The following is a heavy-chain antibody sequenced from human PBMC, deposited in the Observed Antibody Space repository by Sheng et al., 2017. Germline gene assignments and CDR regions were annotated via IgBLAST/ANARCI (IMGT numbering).Heavy chain of an antibody. J-gene: IGHJ4*02. V-gene: IGHV3-48*04. Sequence: EVQLVESGGGLVQPGGSLRLSCAASGFTFRTYGMNWVRQAPGKGLESVSYISGTGSAKYYVDSVKGRFTVSRDNAKDSLYLQMDDLRVDDTAVYYCARSPNYQSSGWYRAPDYWGQGTLVTVSS. CDR2: ISGTGSAK. CDR1: GFTFRTYG. D-gene: IGHD6-19*01. CDR3: ARSPNYQSSGWYRAPDY.